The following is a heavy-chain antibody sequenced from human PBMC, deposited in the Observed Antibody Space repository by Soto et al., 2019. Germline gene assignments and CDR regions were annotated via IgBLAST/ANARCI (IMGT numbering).Heavy chain of an antibody. J-gene: IGHJ5*02. Sequence: SETLSLTCTVSGGSIISTFYYWGWLRQPPGRGLEWIANIHYSGETHYSPSLKSRVAISVDTSKSQFSLTLDSVAAADTAVYYCARRPDFRDHGWFDPWGQGILVTVSS. CDR3: ARRPDFRDHGWFDP. CDR1: GGSIISTFYY. CDR2: IHYSGET. D-gene: IGHD4-17*01. V-gene: IGHV4-39*01.